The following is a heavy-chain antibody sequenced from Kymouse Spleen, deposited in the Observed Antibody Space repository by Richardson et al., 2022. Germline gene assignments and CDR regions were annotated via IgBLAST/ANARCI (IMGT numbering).Heavy chain of an antibody. CDR1: GYTFTSYA. J-gene: IGHJ4*02. CDR3: ARDITIF*LVTPFDY. CDR2: INAGNGNT. D-gene: IGHD3-9*01. V-gene: IGHV1-3*01. Sequence: QVQLVQSGAEVKKPGASVKVSCKASGYTFTSYAMHWVRQAPGQRLEWMGWINAGNGNTKYSQKFQGRVTITRDTSASTAYMELSSLRSEDTAVYYCARDITIF*LVTPFDYWGQGTLVTVSS.